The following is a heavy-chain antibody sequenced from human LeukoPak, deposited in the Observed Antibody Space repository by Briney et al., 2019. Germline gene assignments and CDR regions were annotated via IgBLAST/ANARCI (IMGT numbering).Heavy chain of an antibody. CDR1: GYTFTNHG. J-gene: IGHJ4*02. D-gene: IGHD5-18*01. Sequence: EASVNVSYKASGYTFTNHGISWVRQPPGQGLEWMGWVSTYNGNTNYVPKYQGRVTMTTDTSTSTAYMELRSLRSDDTAVYYCARDVDTATDQINDYWGQGTLVTVSS. CDR3: ARDVDTATDQINDY. V-gene: IGHV1-18*04. CDR2: VSTYNGNT.